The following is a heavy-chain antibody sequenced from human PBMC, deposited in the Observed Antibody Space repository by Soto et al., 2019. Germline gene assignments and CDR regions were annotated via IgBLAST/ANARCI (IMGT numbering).Heavy chain of an antibody. CDR2: ISGSGGST. Sequence: EVQLLESGGGLVQPGGSLRLSCAASGFTFSSYAMSWVRQAPGKGLEWVSAISGSGGSTYYADSVKGRFTISRDNSKNTLYLQMNSLRAEDTAVYHCAKGLRFLEWYTEGGYFDYWGQGTLVTVSS. J-gene: IGHJ4*02. V-gene: IGHV3-23*01. CDR1: GFTFSSYA. CDR3: AKGLRFLEWYTEGGYFDY. D-gene: IGHD3-3*01.